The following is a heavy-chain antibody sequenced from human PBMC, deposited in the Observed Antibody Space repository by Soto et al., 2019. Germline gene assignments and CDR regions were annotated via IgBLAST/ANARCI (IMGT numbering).Heavy chain of an antibody. CDR3: ARWSDYGDFYYYGLDV. CDR1: GGSFSNYY. Sequence: QVQLQQWGAGLLKPSETLSLTCALYGGSFSNYYWSWIRQPPGKGLEWIGEITHNGSTKYNPSLKSRVAISVDTSKNQFSLKLNSVTATDTAVYYCARWSDYGDFYYYGLDVWGQGTTVTVSS. J-gene: IGHJ6*02. D-gene: IGHD4-17*01. V-gene: IGHV4-34*01. CDR2: ITHNGST.